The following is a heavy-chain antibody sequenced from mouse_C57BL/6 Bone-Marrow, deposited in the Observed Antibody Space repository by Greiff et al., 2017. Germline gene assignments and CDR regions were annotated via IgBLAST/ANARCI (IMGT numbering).Heavy chain of an antibody. CDR2: ISSGGDYI. V-gene: IGHV5-9-1*02. D-gene: IGHD3-2*02. CDR3: TRRGQLRLYYYAMDY. CDR1: GFTFSSYA. J-gene: IGHJ4*01. Sequence: EVMLVESGEGLVKPGGSLKLSCAASGFTFSSYAMSWVRQTPEKRLEWVAYISSGGDYIYYADTVKGRFTISRDNARNTLYLHMSSLKSEDTAMYYCTRRGQLRLYYYAMDYWGQGTSVTVSS.